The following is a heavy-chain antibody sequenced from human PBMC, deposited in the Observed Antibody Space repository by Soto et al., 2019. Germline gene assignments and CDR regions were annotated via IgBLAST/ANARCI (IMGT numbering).Heavy chain of an antibody. D-gene: IGHD6-13*01. Sequence: GEPLKIYRKASGYFFSHYWTGQERKTPGKGLEWMGIIYPGDSDTRYNPSFQGQVTISVDNSMNTLYLQMKTLRAEDTAVYYYAKVSSSWYAGFFDLWGQGTLVTVSS. V-gene: IGHV5-51*01. CDR2: IYPGDSDT. CDR1: GYFFSHYW. J-gene: IGHJ4*02. CDR3: AKVSSSWYAGFFDL.